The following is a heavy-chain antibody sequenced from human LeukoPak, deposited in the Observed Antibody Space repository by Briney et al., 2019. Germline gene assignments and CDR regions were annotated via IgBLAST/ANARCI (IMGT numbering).Heavy chain of an antibody. CDR3: KVGGPYYYYGMDV. CDR1: GFSFRDYY. Sequence: PGGSLRLSCAASGFSFRDYYMSWIRQSPGKGLEWVAYISGSGTSIYYADSVKGRFTISRDNAKNSLYLQMNSLTAEDTAVYYAKVGGPYYYYGMDVWGQGTTVTVSS. V-gene: IGHV3-11*01. D-gene: IGHD2-2*01. J-gene: IGHJ6*02. CDR2: ISGSGTSI.